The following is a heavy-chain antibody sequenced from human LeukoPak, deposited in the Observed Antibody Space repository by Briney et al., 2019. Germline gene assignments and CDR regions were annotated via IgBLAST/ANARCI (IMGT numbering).Heavy chain of an antibody. CDR1: GGTFRDYY. D-gene: IGHD7-27*01. V-gene: IGHV4-34*01. CDR3: ARGVLGPYYFDL. Sequence: SETLSLTCAVYGGTFRDYYWSWIRQPPGKGLGWIGEIHYTGATNYKPSLKSRVTISGDPSKNQVSLRVSSVTAADTAVYYCARGVLGPYYFDLWGRGTLVTVSS. J-gene: IGHJ2*01. CDR2: IHYTGAT.